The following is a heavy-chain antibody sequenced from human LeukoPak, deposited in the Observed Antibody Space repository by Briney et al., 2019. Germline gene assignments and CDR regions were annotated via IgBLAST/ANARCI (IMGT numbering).Heavy chain of an antibody. Sequence: GGSLRLSCAASGFTFSDYYMSWIRQATGKGLEWVSYISSSGNTIFYADSVEGRFTLSRDNAKNSLYLQMNSLRAEDTAVYYCARVQPHYYDSSGYPPDYWGQGTLVTVSS. CDR2: ISSSGNTI. CDR3: ARVQPHYYDSSGYPPDY. CDR1: GFTFSDYY. J-gene: IGHJ4*02. V-gene: IGHV3-11*01. D-gene: IGHD3-22*01.